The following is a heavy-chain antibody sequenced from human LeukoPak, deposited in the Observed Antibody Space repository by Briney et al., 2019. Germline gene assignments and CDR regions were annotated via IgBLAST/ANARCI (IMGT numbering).Heavy chain of an antibody. CDR2: IYYSGST. Sequence: SETLSLTCTVSGGSISSYYWSWIRQPPGKGLEWIGYIYYSGSTNYNPSLKSRVTISVDTSKNQFSLKLSSVTAADTAVYYYARHPLAVAGLPYFDYWGQGTLVTVSS. V-gene: IGHV4-59*01. CDR1: GGSISSYY. CDR3: ARHPLAVAGLPYFDY. J-gene: IGHJ4*02. D-gene: IGHD6-19*01.